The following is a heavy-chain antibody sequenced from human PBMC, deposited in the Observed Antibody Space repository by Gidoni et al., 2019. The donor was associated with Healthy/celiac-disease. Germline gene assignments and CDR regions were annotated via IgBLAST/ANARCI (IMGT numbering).Heavy chain of an antibody. CDR2: MNPNSGNT. J-gene: IGHJ5*02. D-gene: IGHD3-3*01. V-gene: IGHV1-8*01. Sequence: QVQLVQSGAEVKKPGASVKVSCKASGYTFTSYDINWVRQATGQGLEWMGWMNPNSGNTGYAQKFQGRVTMTRNTSISTAYMELSSLRSEDTAVYYCARDVATYYDFWSGYYMAGWFDPWGQGTLVTVSS. CDR3: ARDVATYYDFWSGYYMAGWFDP. CDR1: GYTFTSYD.